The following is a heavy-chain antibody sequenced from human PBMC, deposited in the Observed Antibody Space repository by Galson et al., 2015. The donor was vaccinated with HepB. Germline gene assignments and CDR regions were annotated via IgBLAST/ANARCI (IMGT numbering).Heavy chain of an antibody. CDR2: ISVGSTI. Sequence: LRLSCAASGFTFSSYSMNWVRQAPGKGLEWVSYISVGSTIYYADSVKGRFTISRDNAKNSLYLQMNSLRDEDTAVYFCARDLYINYYGSGTYYPTFDYWGQGTLVTVSS. CDR3: ARDLYINYYGSGTYYPTFDY. J-gene: IGHJ4*02. D-gene: IGHD3-10*01. V-gene: IGHV3-48*02. CDR1: GFTFSSYS.